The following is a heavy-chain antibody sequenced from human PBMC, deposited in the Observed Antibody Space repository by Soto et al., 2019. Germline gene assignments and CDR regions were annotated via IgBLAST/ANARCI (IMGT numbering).Heavy chain of an antibody. CDR3: ARVSSVTVTNYYYYYYMDV. V-gene: IGHV3-72*01. CDR2: TRNKANSYTT. J-gene: IGHJ6*03. D-gene: IGHD4-17*01. CDR1: GFTFSDHY. Sequence: GGSLRLSCAASGFTFSDHYMDWVRQAPGKGLEWVGRTRNKANSYTTEYAASVKGRFTITRDDSKNSLYLQMNSLKTEDTAVYYCARVSSVTVTNYYYYYYMDVWGKGTTVTVSS.